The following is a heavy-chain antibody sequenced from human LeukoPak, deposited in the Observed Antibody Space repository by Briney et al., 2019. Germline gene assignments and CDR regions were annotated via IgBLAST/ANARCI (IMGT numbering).Heavy chain of an antibody. Sequence: GGSLRLSCAASGFTFSSSAMSWVRQAPGKGLEWVSTISGGGVSTYYADSVKGQFTISRDTSKNTLYLHMNGLRAEDTAVYYCAKRSPYYFNYWGQGTLVTVSS. CDR3: AKRSPYYFNY. CDR1: GFTFSSSA. V-gene: IGHV3-23*01. CDR2: ISGGGVST. D-gene: IGHD3-10*01. J-gene: IGHJ4*02.